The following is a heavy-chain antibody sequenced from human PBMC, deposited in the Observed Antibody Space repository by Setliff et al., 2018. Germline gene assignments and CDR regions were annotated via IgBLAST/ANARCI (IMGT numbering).Heavy chain of an antibody. CDR1: GYNFTDYG. D-gene: IGHD2-8*01. J-gene: IGHJ4*02. V-gene: IGHV1-18*01. CDR2: ISPHNGKT. CDR3: LRLVRYCTKIACQATSGDEV. Sequence: ASVKVSCKASGYNFTDYGISWVRQAPGQGLEWVGRISPHNGKTYPAQKFQDRVTLTTDTSTNTGYLKLGGLRSDDTAVYYCLRLVRYCTKIACQATSGDEVWGLGTLVTVSS.